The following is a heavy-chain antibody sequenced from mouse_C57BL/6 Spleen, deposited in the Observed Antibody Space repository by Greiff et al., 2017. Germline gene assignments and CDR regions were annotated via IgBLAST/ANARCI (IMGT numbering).Heavy chain of an antibody. CDR3: ARSVITTVVATGAMDY. Sequence: VQLQQPGAELVMPGASVKLSCKASGYTFTSYLMHWVKQRPGQGLEWIGEIDPSDSYTNYNQKFKGKSTLTVDKSSSTAYMQLSSLTSEDSAVYYCARSVITTVVATGAMDYWGQGTSVTVSS. D-gene: IGHD1-1*01. CDR2: IDPSDSYT. V-gene: IGHV1-69*01. J-gene: IGHJ4*01. CDR1: GYTFTSYL.